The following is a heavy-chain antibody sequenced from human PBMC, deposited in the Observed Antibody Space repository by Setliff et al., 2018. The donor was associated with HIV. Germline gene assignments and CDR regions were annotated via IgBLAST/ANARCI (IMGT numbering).Heavy chain of an antibody. J-gene: IGHJ4*02. CDR1: GGTFSSYA. D-gene: IGHD6-19*01. CDR3: AIITHSSGWWGWTY. Sequence: SVQVSCKPSGGTFSSYAISWVRQAPGQGLEWMGGIIPMFGRVNYAQKLQGRVTITADESTNTAYMELSSLRSEDTAIYYCAIITHSSGWWGWTYWGQGTLVTVSS. CDR2: IIPMFGRV. V-gene: IGHV1-69*13.